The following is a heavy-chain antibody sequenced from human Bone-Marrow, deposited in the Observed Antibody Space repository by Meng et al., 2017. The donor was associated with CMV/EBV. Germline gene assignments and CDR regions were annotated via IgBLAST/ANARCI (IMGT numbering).Heavy chain of an antibody. V-gene: IGHV3-21*01. CDR1: GFTFSSYS. CDR3: ARDAGGYPDY. CDR2: ISSSSSYI. Sequence: EVQLVGSXXXXXKPXGXXXLSCAASGFTFSSYSMNWVRQAPGKGLEWVSSISSSSSYIYYADSVKGRFTISKDNAKNSLYLQMNSLRAEDTAVYYCARDAGGYPDYWGQGTLVTVSS. J-gene: IGHJ4*02. D-gene: IGHD5-12*01.